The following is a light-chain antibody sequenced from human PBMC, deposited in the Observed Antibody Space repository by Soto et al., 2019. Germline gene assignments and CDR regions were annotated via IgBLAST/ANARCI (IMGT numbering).Light chain of an antibody. CDR1: QSISRW. J-gene: IGKJ4*01. CDR2: GVS. Sequence: DIQMTHSRFTLSASVGDRVTISCRASQSISRWLAWYQQKPGKAPSLLIYGVSSLQSGVPSKFSGSGSGTDFNLTISSLQTEDFATYYGQQGYSFPVTFGGGTKVDIK. CDR3: QQGYSFPVT. V-gene: IGKV1-12*01.